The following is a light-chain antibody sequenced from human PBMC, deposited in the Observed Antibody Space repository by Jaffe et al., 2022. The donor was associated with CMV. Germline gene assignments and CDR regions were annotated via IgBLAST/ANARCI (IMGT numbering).Light chain of an antibody. CDR1: QSLLHIAGDNH. Sequence: DIVLTQSPLSLPVTPGEPASISCRSSQSLLHIAGDNHLDWYLQKPGQTPQLLIYLGSNRASGVPDRFSGSGSGTDFTLKISRVEAEDVGVYYCMQGLEGRITFGPGTKVHIK. J-gene: IGKJ3*01. V-gene: IGKV2-28*01. CDR3: MQGLEGRIT. CDR2: LGS.